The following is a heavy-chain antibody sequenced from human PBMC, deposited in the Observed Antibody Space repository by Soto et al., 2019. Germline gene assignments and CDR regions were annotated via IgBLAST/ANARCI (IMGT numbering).Heavy chain of an antibody. J-gene: IGHJ6*02. D-gene: IGHD6-13*01. CDR1: GYTFTSYG. CDR3: ARNPYSSSWYYLAPYGMDV. CDR2: IIPIFGTA. V-gene: IGHV1-69*06. Sequence: SVKVSCKASGYTFTSYGISWVRQAPGQGLEWMGGIIPIFGTANYAQKFQGRVTITADKSTSTAYMELSSLRSEDTAVYYCARNPYSSSWYYLAPYGMDVWGQGTTVTVSS.